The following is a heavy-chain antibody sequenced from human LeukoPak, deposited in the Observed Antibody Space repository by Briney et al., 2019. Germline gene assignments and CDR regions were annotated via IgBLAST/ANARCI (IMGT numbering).Heavy chain of an antibody. D-gene: IGHD3-10*01. CDR3: ARGQAVRGVDAFDI. V-gene: IGHV1-8*01. Sequence: ASVKVSCKASGYTFTSYDINWVRQATGQGLEWMGWMNPNSGNTGYAQKFQGRVTMTRNTSISTAYMELSSLKSEDTAVYYCARGQAVRGVDAFDIWGQGTMVTVSS. CDR2: MNPNSGNT. CDR1: GYTFTSYD. J-gene: IGHJ3*02.